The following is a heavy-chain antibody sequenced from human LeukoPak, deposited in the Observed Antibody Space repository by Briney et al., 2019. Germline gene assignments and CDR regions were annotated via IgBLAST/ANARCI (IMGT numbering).Heavy chain of an antibody. CDR3: AKDLEGLYSSGWYAWYFDL. J-gene: IGHJ2*01. D-gene: IGHD6-19*01. CDR2: ISTGGGST. Sequence: GGSLRLSCAASGFTFNSYAMSWVRQVPGKGLEWVSAISTGGGSTYYADSVKGRFTITRDNSNNTVYLQMNSLRADDTAVYYCAKDLEGLYSSGWYAWYFDLWGRGTLVTVSS. V-gene: IGHV3-23*01. CDR1: GFTFNSYA.